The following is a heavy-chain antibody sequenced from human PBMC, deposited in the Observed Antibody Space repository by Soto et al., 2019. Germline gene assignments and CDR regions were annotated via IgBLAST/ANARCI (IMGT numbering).Heavy chain of an antibody. CDR1: GFTFPNFA. D-gene: IGHD3-10*01. Sequence: QVYLVQSGGGVVQPGKSLRLSCTVSGFTFPNFAMHWVRQAPGKGPEWVALISSAGNTKYYADSVKGRFTISRDNSKNTLYLQMSVLRIEDTAVFYCAKDHYFPRSGSPAPYDFDYWGQGNLVSVPS. V-gene: IGHV3-30*04. CDR2: ISSAGNTK. CDR3: AKDHYFPRSGSPAPYDFDY. J-gene: IGHJ4*02.